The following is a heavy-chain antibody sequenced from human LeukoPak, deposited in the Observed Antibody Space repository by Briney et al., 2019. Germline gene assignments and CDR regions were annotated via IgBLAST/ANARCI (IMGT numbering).Heavy chain of an antibody. J-gene: IGHJ3*02. CDR1: GGSINNYY. CDR3: ARGRYCSADICSGGDAFDI. V-gene: IGHV4-4*07. CDR2: IYSRGST. Sequence: PSETLSLTCTVSGGSINNYYWSWIRQPAGKGLEWIGRIYSRGSTNYNPSLKSRVTLSVDTSKTQFSLKLSSVTAAETAVYYCARGRYCSADICSGGDAFDIWGQGTMVSVSS. D-gene: IGHD2-15*01.